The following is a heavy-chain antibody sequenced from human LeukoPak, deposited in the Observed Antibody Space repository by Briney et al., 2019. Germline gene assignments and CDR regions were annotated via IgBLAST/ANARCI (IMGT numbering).Heavy chain of an antibody. V-gene: IGHV4-59*12. CDR1: GGSISSYY. Sequence: SETLSLTCTVSGGSISSYYWSWIRQPPGKGLEWIGYIYYSGSTNYNPSLKSRVTISVDKSKNQFSLKLSSVTAADTAVYYCARAGSSGWSPWYFDLWGRGTLVTVSS. D-gene: IGHD6-19*01. CDR3: ARAGSSGWSPWYFDL. CDR2: IYYSGST. J-gene: IGHJ2*01.